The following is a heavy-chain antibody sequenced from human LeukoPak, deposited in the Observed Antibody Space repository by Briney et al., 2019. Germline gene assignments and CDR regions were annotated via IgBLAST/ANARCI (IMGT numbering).Heavy chain of an antibody. CDR3: AKDIQGNQGLDV. J-gene: IGHJ6*04. CDR2: ISWNSGSI. CDR1: GFTFDDYA. V-gene: IGHV3-9*01. Sequence: GRSLRLSCAASGFTFDDYAMHWVRQAPGKVLEWVSGISWNSGSIGYADSVKGRFTISRDNAKNSLYLQMNSLRAEDTALYYCAKDIQGNQGLDVWGKGTTVTVSS. D-gene: IGHD1-14*01.